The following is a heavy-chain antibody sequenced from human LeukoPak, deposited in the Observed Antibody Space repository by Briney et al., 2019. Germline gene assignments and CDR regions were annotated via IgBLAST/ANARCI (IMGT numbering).Heavy chain of an antibody. CDR1: GFTFNNYD. J-gene: IGHJ3*02. V-gene: IGHV3-30*18. CDR2: ISYDGSNQ. CDR3: AKEGHYYGSGPEGTFDI. D-gene: IGHD3-10*01. Sequence: GGSLRLSCAASGFTFNNYDMHWVRQAPGKGLAWVASISYDGSNQNYGDSVKGRFTVSRDNSKNTLYLQMNSLRAEDTAVYYCAKEGHYYGSGPEGTFDIWGQGTMVTVSS.